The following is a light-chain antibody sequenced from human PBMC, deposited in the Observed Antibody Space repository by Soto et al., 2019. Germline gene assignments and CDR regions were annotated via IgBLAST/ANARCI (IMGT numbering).Light chain of an antibody. V-gene: IGKV3-20*01. CDR3: QQYGRSPRT. CDR1: QSVSNNY. Sequence: EIVLTQSPGTLSLSPGERAALSCRASQSVSNNYLAWYQQKPGQAPRLIIYGASSRATGIPDRFSGSGSGTDFTLTISRLEPEDFAMYYCQQYGRSPRTFGQGTKVEIK. J-gene: IGKJ2*01. CDR2: GAS.